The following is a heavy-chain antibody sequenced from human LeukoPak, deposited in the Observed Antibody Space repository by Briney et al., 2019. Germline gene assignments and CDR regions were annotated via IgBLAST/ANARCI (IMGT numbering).Heavy chain of an antibody. CDR1: GGSISSSSYY. CDR2: IYHSGST. D-gene: IGHD3-3*01. V-gene: IGHV4-39*07. CDR3: ARDGKRVAWDY. J-gene: IGHJ4*02. Sequence: SETLSLTCTVSGGSISSSSYYWGWIRQPPGKGLEWIGSIYHSGSTYYNPSLKSRVTISVDTSKNQFSLKLSSVTAADTAVYYCARDGKRVAWDYWGQGTLVTVSS.